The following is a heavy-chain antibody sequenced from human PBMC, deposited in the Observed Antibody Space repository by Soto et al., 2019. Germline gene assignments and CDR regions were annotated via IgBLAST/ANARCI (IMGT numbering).Heavy chain of an antibody. CDR1: GFTFDDYA. CDR2: ISWNSGSI. J-gene: IGHJ4*02. V-gene: IGHV3-9*01. D-gene: IGHD3-9*01. CDR3: AKDMDILTGYYGPYYFDY. Sequence: GGSLRLSCAASGFTFDDYAMHWVRQAPGKGLEWVSGISWNSGSIGYADSVKGRFTISRDNAKNSLYLQMNSLRAEDTALYYCAKDMDILTGYYGPYYFDYWGQGTLVTVSS.